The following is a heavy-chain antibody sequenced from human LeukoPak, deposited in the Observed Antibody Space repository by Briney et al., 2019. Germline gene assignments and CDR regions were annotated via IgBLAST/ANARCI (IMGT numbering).Heavy chain of an antibody. D-gene: IGHD2-2*01. CDR2: IRSSGSTI. J-gene: IGHJ6*02. CDR1: GFPFSDYY. CDR3: ARDGSKYCSSTSCYSGYYYYPLDV. V-gene: IGHV3-11*01. Sequence: GGSLRLSCAVSGFPFSDYYMRWIRQATGKGLEWVSSIRSSGSTIYYADSVKGRFTISRDNAKDSLYLQMNSLRAEDTAVYYCARDGSKYCSSTSCYSGYYYYPLDVWGQGATGTVSS.